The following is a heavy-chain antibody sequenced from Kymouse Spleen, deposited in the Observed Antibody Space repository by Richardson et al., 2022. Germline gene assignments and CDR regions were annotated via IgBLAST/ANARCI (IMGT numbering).Heavy chain of an antibody. V-gene: IGHV4-59*01. J-gene: IGHJ4*02. CDR1: GGSISSYY. D-gene: IGHD1-7*01. CDR2: IYYSGST. CDR3: ARGKLELGFDY. Sequence: QVQLQESGPGLVKPSETLSLTCTVSGGSISSYYWSWIRQPPGKGLEWIGYIYYSGSTNYNPSLKSRVTISVDTSKNQFSLKLSSVTAADTAVYYCARGKLELGFDYWGQGTLVTVSS.